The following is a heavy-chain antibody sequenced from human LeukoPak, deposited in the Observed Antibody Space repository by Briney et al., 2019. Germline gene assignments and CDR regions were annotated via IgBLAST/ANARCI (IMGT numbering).Heavy chain of an antibody. V-gene: IGHV1-3*01. Sequence: GASVKVSCRASGYTFTSYAMHWVRQAPGQRLEWMGWINAGNGNTKYSQKFQGRVTITRDTSASTAYMELSSLRSEDTAVYYCARDLWFGEWWESPMVYWGQGTLVTVSS. CDR3: ARDLWFGEWWESPMVY. CDR2: INAGNGNT. D-gene: IGHD3-10*01. J-gene: IGHJ4*02. CDR1: GYTFTSYA.